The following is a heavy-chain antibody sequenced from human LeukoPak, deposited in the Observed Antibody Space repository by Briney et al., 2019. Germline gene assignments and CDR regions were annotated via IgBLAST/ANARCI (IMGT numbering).Heavy chain of an antibody. V-gene: IGHV4-34*01. CDR2: INHSGST. J-gene: IGHJ4*02. Sequence: SETLSLTCAVYGGSFSGYYWSWIRQPPGKGLEWIGEINHSGSTNYNPSLKSRVTISVDMSKNQFSLKLSSVTAADTAVYYCAGRYCTNGVCYTGFDYWGQGTLVTVSS. D-gene: IGHD2-8*01. CDR1: GGSFSGYY. CDR3: AGRYCTNGVCYTGFDY.